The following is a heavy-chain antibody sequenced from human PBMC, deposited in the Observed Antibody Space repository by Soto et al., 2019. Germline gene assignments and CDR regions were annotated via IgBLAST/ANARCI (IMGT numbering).Heavy chain of an antibody. V-gene: IGHV6-1*01. J-gene: IGHJ6*02. D-gene: IGHD3-10*01. Sequence: PSQTLSLTCAISGDSLSSNSAAWNWIRQSPSRGLEWLGRTYFMSKWYNDYAVSVRSRMTINPDTSKNQFSLQLNSVTPEDTAVYFCARGFIFARDSGGDFFYFYDMDVWDQGTTVTVSS. CDR2: TYFMSKWYN. CDR1: GDSLSSNSAA. CDR3: ARGFIFARDSGGDFFYFYDMDV.